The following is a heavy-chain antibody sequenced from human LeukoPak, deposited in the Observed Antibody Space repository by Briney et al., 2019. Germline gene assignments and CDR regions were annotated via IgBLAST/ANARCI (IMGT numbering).Heavy chain of an antibody. CDR1: GFTFSSYW. Sequence: GGSLRLSCAASGFTFSSYWMSWVRQAPGKGLEWVANIKQDGSEKYYVDSVKGRFTISRDNAKNSLYLQMNSLRAEDTAVYYCTRTGYRSNWYVPNWGQGTLVTVSS. D-gene: IGHD6-13*01. J-gene: IGHJ4*02. CDR2: IKQDGSEK. CDR3: TRTGYRSNWYVPN. V-gene: IGHV3-7*01.